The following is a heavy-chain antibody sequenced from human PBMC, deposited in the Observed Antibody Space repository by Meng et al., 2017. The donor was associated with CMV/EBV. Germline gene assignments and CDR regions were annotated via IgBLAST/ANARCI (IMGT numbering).Heavy chain of an antibody. D-gene: IGHD5-24*01. CDR1: GGSISSYY. Sequence: SETLSLTCTVSGGSISSYYWSWIRQPPGKGLEWIGYIYYSGSTNYNPSLKSRVTISVDTSKNQFSLKLSSVTAADTAVYYCARRDGYKGGLDYWGQGTLVTVSS. CDR3: ARRDGYKGGLDY. CDR2: IYYSGST. V-gene: IGHV4-59*12. J-gene: IGHJ4*02.